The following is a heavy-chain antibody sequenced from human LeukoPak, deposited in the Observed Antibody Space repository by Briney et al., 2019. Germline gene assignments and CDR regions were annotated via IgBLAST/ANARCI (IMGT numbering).Heavy chain of an antibody. V-gene: IGHV3-23*01. Sequence: GGSLRLSCAASGFTFSSYAMSWVRQAPGKGLEWVSGISASGGVTYSAESVRGRFTISRDNSENTLYLQMNSLRVDDTAAYYCATISGSFEYLDYWGQGTLVTVSS. J-gene: IGHJ4*02. CDR2: ISASGGVT. D-gene: IGHD1-26*01. CDR3: ATISGSFEYLDY. CDR1: GFTFSSYA.